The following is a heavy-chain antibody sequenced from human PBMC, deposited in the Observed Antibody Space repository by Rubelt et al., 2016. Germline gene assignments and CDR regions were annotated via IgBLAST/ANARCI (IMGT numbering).Heavy chain of an antibody. V-gene: IGHV1-69*01. J-gene: IGHJ4*02. CDR1: GGTFRSYA. CDR2: IIPIFGTA. D-gene: IGHD6-13*01. Sequence: QVQLVQSGAEVKKPGSSVKVSCKASGGTFRSYAISWVRQAPGQGLEWMGGIIPIFGTATYAQKFQGRVTMIADESTGTSYMGLSSLRSEDTAVYYCARRQQLGPFDYWGQGTLVTVSS. CDR3: ARRQQLGPFDY.